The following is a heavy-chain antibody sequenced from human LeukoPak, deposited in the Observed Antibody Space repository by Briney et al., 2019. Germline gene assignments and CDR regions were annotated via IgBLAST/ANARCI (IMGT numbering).Heavy chain of an antibody. D-gene: IGHD6-13*01. Sequence: GRSLRLSCAASGFTFSSYGMHWVRQAPGKGLEWVAAIWYDGSNKYYADSVKGRFTISRDNSKNTLYLQMNSLRAEDTAVYYCARERAAAGMGYWGQGTLVTVSS. CDR2: IWYDGSNK. CDR1: GFTFSSYG. CDR3: ARERAAAGMGY. V-gene: IGHV3-33*01. J-gene: IGHJ4*02.